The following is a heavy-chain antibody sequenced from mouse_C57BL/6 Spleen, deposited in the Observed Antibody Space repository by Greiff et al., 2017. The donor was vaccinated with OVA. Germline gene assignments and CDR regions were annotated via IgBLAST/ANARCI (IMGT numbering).Heavy chain of an antibody. J-gene: IGHJ3*01. Sequence: EVQLQESGPGMVKPSQSLSLTCTVTGYSITSGYDWHWIRHFPGNKLEWMGYISYSGSTNYNPSLKSRISITHDTSKNHFFLKLNSVTTEDTATYYCAREEDSSGSFAYWGQGTLVTVSA. CDR2: ISYSGST. V-gene: IGHV3-1*01. D-gene: IGHD3-2*02. CDR3: AREEDSSGSFAY. CDR1: GYSITSGYD.